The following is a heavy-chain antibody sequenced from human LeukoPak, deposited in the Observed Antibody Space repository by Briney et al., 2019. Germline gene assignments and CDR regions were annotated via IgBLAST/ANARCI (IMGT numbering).Heavy chain of an antibody. V-gene: IGHV1-46*01. CDR1: GYTFTSYY. CDR2: INPSGGST. J-gene: IGHJ4*02. Sequence: GASVKVSCKASGYTFTSYYMHCVRQAPGQGLEWMGIINPSGGSTSYAQKFQGRVTMTRDMSTSTVYMELSSLRSEDTAVYYCAREYYYDSSGYYPLFDYWGQGTLVTVSS. D-gene: IGHD3-22*01. CDR3: AREYYYDSSGYYPLFDY.